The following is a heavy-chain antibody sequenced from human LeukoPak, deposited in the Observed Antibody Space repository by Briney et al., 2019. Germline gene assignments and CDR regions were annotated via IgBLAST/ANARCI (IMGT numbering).Heavy chain of an antibody. J-gene: IGHJ4*02. D-gene: IGHD3-22*01. Sequence: GGSLRLSCAASGYTLCIHDMSCVRQSPGKGLECVSYINGSGGITYSADSVRRRFTLSRDNYKNTLYLKMNTMRGAQTAVYYYAKGDTYYYDSSGYYYAYSGQGTLVTASS. CDR3: AKGDTYYYDSSGYYYAY. V-gene: IGHV3-23*01. CDR2: INGSGGIT. CDR1: GYTLCIHD.